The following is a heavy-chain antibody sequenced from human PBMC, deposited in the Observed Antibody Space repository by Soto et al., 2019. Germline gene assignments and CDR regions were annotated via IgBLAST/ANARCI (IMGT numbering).Heavy chain of an antibody. J-gene: IGHJ6*02. CDR1: GFTFSSYA. D-gene: IGHD3-9*01. Sequence: PGGSLRLSCAASGFTFSSYAMSWVRQAPGKGLEWVSAISGSGGSTYYADSVKGRFTISRDNSKNTLYLQMNSLRAEDTAVYYCAKGGPYYDILTGYLSGMDVWGQGTTVTVSS. CDR3: AKGGPYYDILTGYLSGMDV. V-gene: IGHV3-23*01. CDR2: ISGSGGST.